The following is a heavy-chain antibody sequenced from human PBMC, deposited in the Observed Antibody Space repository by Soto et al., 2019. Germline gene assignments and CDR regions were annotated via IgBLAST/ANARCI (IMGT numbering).Heavy chain of an antibody. CDR3: ARAIPGDCSGGSCYTDYYYYYGMDV. V-gene: IGHV1-2*04. J-gene: IGHJ6*02. CDR1: GYTFTGYY. D-gene: IGHD2-15*01. CDR2: INPNSGGT. Sequence: ASVKVSCKASGYTFTGYYMHWVRQAPGQGLEWMGWINPNSGGTNYAQKFQGWVTMTRDTSISTAYMELSRLGSDDTAVYYCARAIPGDCSGGSCYTDYYYYYGMDVWGQGTTVTVSS.